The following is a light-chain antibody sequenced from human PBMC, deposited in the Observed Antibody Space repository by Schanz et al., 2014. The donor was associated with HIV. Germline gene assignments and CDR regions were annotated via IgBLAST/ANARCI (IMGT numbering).Light chain of an antibody. J-gene: IGLJ3*02. CDR2: DTN. CDR1: TSNIGTGFH. Sequence: QSVLTQPPSVSGAPGQRVTISCTGGTSNIGTGFHVHWYQQVPGAAPKLLIFDTNNRPSGVPDRFSGSKSGPSASLAITGLQAEDEADYFCQSYDSSLSGFWVFGGGTKLIVL. CDR3: QSYDSSLSGFWV. V-gene: IGLV1-40*01.